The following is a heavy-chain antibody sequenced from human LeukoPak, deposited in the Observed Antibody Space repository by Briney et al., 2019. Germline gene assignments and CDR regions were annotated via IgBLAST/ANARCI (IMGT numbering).Heavy chain of an antibody. D-gene: IGHD6-19*01. CDR1: GYTFTGYY. J-gene: IGHJ4*02. CDR2: INPNTGAT. CDR3: AKARGLWLDSYLDY. V-gene: IGHV1-2*02. Sequence: WASVKVSCKASGYTFTGYYIHWVRQAPRQGLEWMGWINPNTGATNYAQNFQGRVTMTRDTSITTAYMELKRLRSDDTAIYYCAKARGLWLDSYLDYWGQGTLVTVSS.